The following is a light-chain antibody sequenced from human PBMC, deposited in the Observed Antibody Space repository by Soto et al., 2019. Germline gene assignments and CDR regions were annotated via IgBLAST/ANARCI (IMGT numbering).Light chain of an antibody. J-gene: IGKJ1*01. CDR2: GAS. CDR1: QSVSSSY. V-gene: IGKV3-20*01. Sequence: EIVLMQSPGTVYLSPGERTTLSCRASQSVSSSYLAGYHQKQGQAPKLLIYGASRRNTGIPDRFSDSGSGTDFTLTISTLEPEDFAVYSCQQYGSTPWTFGQGTKLELK. CDR3: QQYGSTPWT.